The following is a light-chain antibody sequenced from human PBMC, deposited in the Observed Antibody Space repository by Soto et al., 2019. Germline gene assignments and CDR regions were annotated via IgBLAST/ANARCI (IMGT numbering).Light chain of an antibody. Sequence: DIQLTQSPSSVSASVGDRVTITCQASQDIKNYLIWYQQKPGKAPNLLIYDASTLGTGVSSRFSGSGSGTDFSFTITNLQPEDIATYYCQHYDSVPCTFGQGTRLEIK. CDR3: QHYDSVPCT. CDR1: QDIKNY. V-gene: IGKV1-33*01. CDR2: DAS. J-gene: IGKJ2*02.